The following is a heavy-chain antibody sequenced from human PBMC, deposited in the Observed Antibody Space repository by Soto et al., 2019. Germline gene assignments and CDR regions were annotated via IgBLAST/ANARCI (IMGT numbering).Heavy chain of an antibody. Sequence: QVPLVQSGAEVKKPGASVKVSCKASGYTFTSDAMHWVRQAPGQRLEWMGWINAGNGNTKYSQKFQGRVTITRDTSASTAYMELSSRRSEDTAVYYCARAMGVGELFRSYYYYCMDVGGQGTTVTVSS. CDR2: INAGNGNT. D-gene: IGHD3-10*01. CDR3: ARAMGVGELFRSYYYYCMDV. V-gene: IGHV1-3*01. CDR1: GYTFTSDA. J-gene: IGHJ6*02.